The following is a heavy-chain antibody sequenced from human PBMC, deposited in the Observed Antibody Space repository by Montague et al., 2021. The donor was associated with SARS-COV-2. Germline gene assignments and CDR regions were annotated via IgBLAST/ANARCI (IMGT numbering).Heavy chain of an antibody. CDR2: IYYSGST. CDR3: ARVKSLVTFGGGIGLFDY. Sequence: TLSLTCTVSGGSISSGGYYWSWIRQHPGKGLEWIGNIYYSGSTYYNPSLKSRVTISVDTSKNQFSLKLSSVTAADTAVYSCARVKSLVTFGGGIGLFDYWGQGTLVTVSS. J-gene: IGHJ4*02. V-gene: IGHV4-31*03. D-gene: IGHD3-16*02. CDR1: GGSISSGGYY.